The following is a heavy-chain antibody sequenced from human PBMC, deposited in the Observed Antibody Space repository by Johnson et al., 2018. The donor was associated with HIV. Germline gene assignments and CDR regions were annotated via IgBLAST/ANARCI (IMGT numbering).Heavy chain of an antibody. CDR1: GFIVSNNY. D-gene: IGHD1-1*01. V-gene: IGHV3-74*02. CDR3: ARGDGVTSAFDI. Sequence: VQLVESGGGLIQPGGSLRLSCAASGFIVSNNYMSWVRQAPGKGLEWVSRINSDGSTTTYADSVKGRFTISRDNAKNTLYLQMSSLRTEDTAVYYCARGDGVTSAFDIWGQGTVVTVSS. J-gene: IGHJ3*02. CDR2: INSDGSTT.